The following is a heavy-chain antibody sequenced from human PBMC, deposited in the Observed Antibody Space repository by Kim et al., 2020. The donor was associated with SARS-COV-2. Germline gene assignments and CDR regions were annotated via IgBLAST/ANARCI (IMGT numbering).Heavy chain of an antibody. D-gene: IGHD6-13*01. V-gene: IGHV3-9*01. Sequence: GGSLRLSCAASGFTFGDYAMHWVRQAPGKGLEWVSGISWNSGSIGYADSVKGRFTISRDNAKNSLYLQMNSLRAEDTALYYCAKDITAAGTAYFQHWGQGTLVTVSS. CDR2: ISWNSGSI. J-gene: IGHJ1*01. CDR1: GFTFGDYA. CDR3: AKDITAAGTAYFQH.